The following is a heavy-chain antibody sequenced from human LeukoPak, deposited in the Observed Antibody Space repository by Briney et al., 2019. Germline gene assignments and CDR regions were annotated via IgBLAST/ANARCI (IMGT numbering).Heavy chain of an antibody. V-gene: IGHV3-30*18. CDR2: ISYDGSNK. J-gene: IGHJ4*02. Sequence: GGSLRLSCAASGFTFSSYGMHWVRQAPGKGLEWVAVISYDGSNKYYAGSVKGRFTISRDNSKNTLYLQMNSLRPEDTAVYYCAKDQGYSYGYVSYWGQGTLVTVSS. D-gene: IGHD5-18*01. CDR3: AKDQGYSYGYVSY. CDR1: GFTFSSYG.